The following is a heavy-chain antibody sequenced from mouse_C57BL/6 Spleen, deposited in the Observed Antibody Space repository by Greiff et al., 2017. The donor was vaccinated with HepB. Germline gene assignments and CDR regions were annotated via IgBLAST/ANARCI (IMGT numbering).Heavy chain of an antibody. D-gene: IGHD4-1*01. CDR1: GYASSSYW. V-gene: IGHV1-80*01. CDR3: AVTGTSWYFDV. CDR2: IYPGDGDT. J-gene: IGHJ1*03. Sequence: VQLQQSGAELVKPGASVKISCKASGYASSSYWMNWVKQRPGKGLEWIGQIYPGDGDTNYNGKFKGKATLTADQSSSTAYMQLSSLTSEDSAVYFCAVTGTSWYFDVWGTGTTVTVSS.